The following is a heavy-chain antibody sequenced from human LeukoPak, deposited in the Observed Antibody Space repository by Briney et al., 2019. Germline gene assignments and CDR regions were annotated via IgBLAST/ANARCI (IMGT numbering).Heavy chain of an antibody. Sequence: SETLSLTCTVSGGSISSSSYYWGWIRQPPGKGLEWIGSIYYSGSTYYNPSLKSRVTISVDTSKNQFSLKLSSVTAADTAVYYCARRGILGYCSSTSCQRVWFDPWGQGTLVTVSS. J-gene: IGHJ5*02. V-gene: IGHV4-39*07. CDR2: IYYSGST. CDR1: GGSISSSSYY. CDR3: ARRGILGYCSSTSCQRVWFDP. D-gene: IGHD2-2*01.